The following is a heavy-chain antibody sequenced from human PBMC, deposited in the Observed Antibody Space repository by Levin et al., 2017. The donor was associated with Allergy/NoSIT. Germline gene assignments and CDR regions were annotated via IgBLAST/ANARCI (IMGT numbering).Heavy chain of an antibody. D-gene: IGHD3-10*01. J-gene: IGHJ5*02. CDR3: AKDMMFYYGSGSVNWFDP. CDR1: GFTFSSYA. Sequence: GESLKISCAASGFTFSSYAMSWVRQAPGKGLEWVSAISGSGGSSSYANSVKGRFTISRDNSKNTLYLQMNSLRAEDTALYYCAKDMMFYYGSGSVNWFDPWGQGTLVTVSS. V-gene: IGHV3-23*01. CDR2: ISGSGGSS.